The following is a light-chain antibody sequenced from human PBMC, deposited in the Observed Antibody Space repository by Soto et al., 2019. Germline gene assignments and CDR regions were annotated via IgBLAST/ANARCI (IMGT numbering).Light chain of an antibody. CDR3: QQYGRSPHS. CDR2: DAS. CDR1: QSFSSW. J-gene: IGKJ2*03. V-gene: IGKV1-5*01. Sequence: DIQMTQSPSTLSASVGDRVTITCRASQSFSSWLAWYQQKPGKAPKLLIYDASSLESGVPSRFSGSGSGTEFTLTISSLQPDDFATYYCQQYGRSPHSFGRGTHLEIK.